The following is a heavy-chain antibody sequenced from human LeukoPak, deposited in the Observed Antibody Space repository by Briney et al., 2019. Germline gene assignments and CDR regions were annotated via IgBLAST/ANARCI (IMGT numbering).Heavy chain of an antibody. J-gene: IGHJ4*02. V-gene: IGHV3-15*01. D-gene: IGHD5-18*01. CDR3: TTDFGYSYGYYFDY. CDR2: IKSKTDGGAT. CDR1: GFTFSNAW. Sequence: GGSLRLSCAASGFTFSNAWMSWVRQAPGKGLEWVGRIKSKTDGGATDYAAPVKGRFTNSRDDSKNTLYLQMNSLKTEDTAVYYCTTDFGYSYGYYFDYWGQGTLVTVSS.